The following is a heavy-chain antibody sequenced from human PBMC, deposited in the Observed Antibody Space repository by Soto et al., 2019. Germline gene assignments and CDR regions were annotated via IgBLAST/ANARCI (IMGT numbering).Heavy chain of an antibody. CDR3: AKRPFGRDEYSQPHFDY. V-gene: IGHV3-23*01. Sequence: HPGGSLRLSCAASGFTFSSYAMSWVRQAPGRGLERVSAISGSGGSTYYADSVKGRLTISRDNSKNTLYLQMNSLRAEDTAVYYCAKRPFGRDEYSQPHFDYWGQGTLVTVSS. CDR2: ISGSGGST. J-gene: IGHJ4*02. CDR1: GFTFSSYA. D-gene: IGHD5-18*01.